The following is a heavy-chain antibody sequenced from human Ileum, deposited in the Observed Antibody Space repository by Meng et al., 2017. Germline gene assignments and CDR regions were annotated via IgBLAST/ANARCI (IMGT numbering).Heavy chain of an antibody. CDR3: VRHGGKYFDS. Sequence: QVLLQERGHGLVEPPGTLSLTCTVSGGSISSSFYWSRVRQSPGKGLEWIGQIYLAGSPNYNPSLESRVTISVDKSKNQFSLRLTSVTAADTAIFYCVRHGGKYFDSWGQETLVTVSS. J-gene: IGHJ4*02. D-gene: IGHD2-15*01. CDR2: IYLAGSP. CDR1: GGSISSSFY. V-gene: IGHV4-4*03.